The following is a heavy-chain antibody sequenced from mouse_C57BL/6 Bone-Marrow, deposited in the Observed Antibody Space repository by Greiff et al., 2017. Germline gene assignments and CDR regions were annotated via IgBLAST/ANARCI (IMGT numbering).Heavy chain of an antibody. CDR3: TGYYGSVDY. V-gene: IGHV14-1*01. CDR2: IDPEDGDT. CDR1: GFNIKDYY. D-gene: IGHD1-1*01. J-gene: IGHJ2*01. Sequence: EVQLQQSGAELVRPGASVKLSCTASGFNIKDYYMHWVKQRPEQGLEWIGRIDPEDGDTEYAPKFKGKATLTADTSSNTAYLQLSSLTSEDTAVYYCTGYYGSVDYWGQGTTLTVSS.